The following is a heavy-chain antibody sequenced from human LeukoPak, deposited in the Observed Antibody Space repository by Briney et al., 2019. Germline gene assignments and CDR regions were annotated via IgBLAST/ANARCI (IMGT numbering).Heavy chain of an antibody. CDR3: AKSGGDYYGSNWFDP. V-gene: IGHV3-23*01. CDR1: GFTFSSYA. CDR2: ISGSGGST. J-gene: IGHJ5*02. Sequence: PGGSLRLSCAASGFTFSSYAMSWVRQAPGKGLEWVSAISGSGGSTCYADSVKGRFTISRDNSKNTLYLQMNSLRAEDTAVYYCAKSGGDYYGSNWFDPWGQGTLVTVSS. D-gene: IGHD3-10*01.